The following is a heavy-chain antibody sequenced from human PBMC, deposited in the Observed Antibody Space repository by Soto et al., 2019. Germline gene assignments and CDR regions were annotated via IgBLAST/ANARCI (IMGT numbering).Heavy chain of an antibody. CDR1: GFTFSSYS. Sequence: GGSLRLSCAASGFTFSSYSMNWVRQAPGKGLEWVSSISSSSSYIYYADSVKGRFTISRDNAKNTLYLQMNSLRAEDTAVYYCARDLSTLYSSSWYALGYWGQGTLVTVSS. CDR2: ISSSSSYI. D-gene: IGHD6-13*01. CDR3: ARDLSTLYSSSWYALGY. V-gene: IGHV3-21*01. J-gene: IGHJ4*02.